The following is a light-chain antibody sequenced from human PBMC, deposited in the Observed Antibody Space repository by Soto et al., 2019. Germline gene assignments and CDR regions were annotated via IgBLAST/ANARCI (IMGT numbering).Light chain of an antibody. V-gene: IGKV1-5*01. CDR1: QGISGR. CDR2: DAS. Sequence: DIQLTQSPSTLSASIGDTVTITCRASQGISGRLAWYQHKPGKAPKLLIYDASVLESGVPLRFSRFMSDTEYTLIITSLQPDDFGTYYCNHYHTKTETFGQGTKVESK. CDR3: NHYHTKTET. J-gene: IGKJ1*01.